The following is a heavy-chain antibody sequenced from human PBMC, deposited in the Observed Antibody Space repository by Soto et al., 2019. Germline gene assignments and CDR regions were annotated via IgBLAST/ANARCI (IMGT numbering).Heavy chain of an antibody. CDR2: INHSGST. CDR3: ARGSWYYYYYGMDA. Sequence: SETLSLTCAVYGGSFSGYYWSWIRQPPGKGLEWIGEINHSGSTNYNPSLKSRVTISVDTSKNQFSLKLSSVTAADTAVYYCARGSWYYYYYGMDAWGQGTTVTVS. V-gene: IGHV4-34*01. D-gene: IGHD6-13*01. CDR1: GGSFSGYY. J-gene: IGHJ6*02.